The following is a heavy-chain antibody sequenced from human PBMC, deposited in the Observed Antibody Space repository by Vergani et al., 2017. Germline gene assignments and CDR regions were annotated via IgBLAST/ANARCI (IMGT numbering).Heavy chain of an antibody. V-gene: IGHV3-48*01. J-gene: IGHJ4*02. CDR1: GFTFSSYS. CDR3: ARFYGSGSYSHLHQDY. D-gene: IGHD3-10*01. CDR2: ISSSSTI. Sequence: EVQLVESGGGLVQPGGSLRLSCAASGFTFSSYSMNLVRQAPGKGLEWVSYISSSSTIYYADSVKGRFTISRDNAKNSLYLQMNSLRAEDTAVYYCARFYGSGSYSHLHQDYWGQGTLVTVSS.